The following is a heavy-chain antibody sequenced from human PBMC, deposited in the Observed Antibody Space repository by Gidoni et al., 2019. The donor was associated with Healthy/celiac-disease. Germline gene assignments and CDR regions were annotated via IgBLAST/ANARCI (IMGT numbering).Heavy chain of an antibody. V-gene: IGHV3-9*01. CDR3: VKSRGPYYHYYGVDV. Sequence: EVQLVESGGGLVQSGRSLRLSCAASGFSFDDYAMHWVRQGPGKGLEWVSGIDWNSGSIDYADSAKGRCTISRDNAKNSLFLQMNSLRVEDTALYYCVKSRGPYYHYYGVDVWGPGTTVTVSS. CDR2: IDWNSGSI. CDR1: GFSFDDYA. J-gene: IGHJ6*02.